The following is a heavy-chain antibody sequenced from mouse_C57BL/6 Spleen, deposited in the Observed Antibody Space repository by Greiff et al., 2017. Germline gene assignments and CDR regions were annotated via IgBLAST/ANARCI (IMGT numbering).Heavy chain of an antibody. V-gene: IGHV1-22*01. CDR3: ASLGTSYGSLDY. D-gene: IGHD1-1*01. Sequence: DVQLQESGPELVKPGASVKMSCKASGYTFTDYNMHWVKQSHGKSLEWIGYINPNNGGTSYNQKFKGKATLTVNKSSSTAYMELRSLTSEDSAVYYCASLGTSYGSLDYWGQGTTLTVSS. CDR2: INPNNGGT. J-gene: IGHJ2*01. CDR1: GYTFTDYN.